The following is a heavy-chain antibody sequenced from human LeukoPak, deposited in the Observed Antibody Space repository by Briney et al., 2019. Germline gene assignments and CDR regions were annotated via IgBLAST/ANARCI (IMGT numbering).Heavy chain of an antibody. J-gene: IGHJ4*02. CDR1: GISFSSYE. CDR3: ARGGYLAPEIDY. Sequence: GGSLRLSCAASGISFSSYEMNWVRQAPGKGLEWVSYISSSGSNKYYADSVKCRFTISRDNAKNSLYLQMNSLRAEDTAVYYCARGGYLAPEIDYWGQGTLVTVSS. V-gene: IGHV3-48*03. CDR2: ISSSGSNK. D-gene: IGHD5-12*01.